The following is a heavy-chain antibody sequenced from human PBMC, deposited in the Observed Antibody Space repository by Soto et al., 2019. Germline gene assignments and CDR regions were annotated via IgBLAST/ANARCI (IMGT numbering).Heavy chain of an antibody. Sequence: GGSLRLSCAASGFTVSSNYMSWVRQAPGKGLEWVSVIYSGGSTYYADSVKGRFTISRDNSKNTLYLQMNSLRAEDTAVYYCARDGYIAAAGTDAFDSWGQGTMVTVSS. J-gene: IGHJ3*02. D-gene: IGHD6-13*01. V-gene: IGHV3-53*01. CDR2: IYSGGST. CDR3: ARDGYIAAAGTDAFDS. CDR1: GFTVSSNY.